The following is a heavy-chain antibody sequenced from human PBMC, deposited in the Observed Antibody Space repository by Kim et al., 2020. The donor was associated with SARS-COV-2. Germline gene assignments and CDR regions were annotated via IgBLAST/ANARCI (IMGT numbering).Heavy chain of an antibody. D-gene: IGHD3-22*01. Sequence: QKLQGRVTMTTDTSTSTAYMELRSLRSDDTAVYYCASPLIVTDYYGMDVWGQGTTVTVSS. J-gene: IGHJ6*02. CDR3: ASPLIVTDYYGMDV. V-gene: IGHV1-18*01.